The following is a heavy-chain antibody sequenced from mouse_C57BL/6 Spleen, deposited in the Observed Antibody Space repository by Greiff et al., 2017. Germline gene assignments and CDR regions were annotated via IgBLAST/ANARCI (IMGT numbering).Heavy chain of an antibody. CDR3: GRSGWDGYFDY. J-gene: IGHJ2*01. D-gene: IGHD4-1*01. CDR2: IYPGDGDT. CDR1: GYAFSSYW. Sequence: QVQLKESGAELVKPGASVKISCKASGYAFSSYWMNWVKQRPGKGLEWIGQIYPGDGDTNYNGKFKGKATLTADKSSSTAYMQLSSLTSEDSAVYFCGRSGWDGYFDYWGQGTTLTVSS. V-gene: IGHV1-80*01.